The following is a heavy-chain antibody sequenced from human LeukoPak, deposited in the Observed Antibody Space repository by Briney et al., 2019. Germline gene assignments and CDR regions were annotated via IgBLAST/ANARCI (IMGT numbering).Heavy chain of an antibody. J-gene: IGHJ4*02. CDR3: ARDAGGNLNY. CDR1: GGSISTYY. Sequence: SSETLSLTCTVSGGSISTYYWSWIRQPPGKGLEWIGYIYYSGSTNYNPSLKSRVTISVDTSKNQFSLKLNSVAAADTAVYYCARDAGGNLNYWGQGTLVTVSS. V-gene: IGHV4-59*01. CDR2: IYYSGST. D-gene: IGHD4-23*01.